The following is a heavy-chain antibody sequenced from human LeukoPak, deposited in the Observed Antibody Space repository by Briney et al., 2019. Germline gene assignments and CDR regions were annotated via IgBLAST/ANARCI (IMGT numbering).Heavy chain of an antibody. Sequence: PGGSLRLSCAASGFTFSSYSMNWVRQAPGKGLEWISYIRSSGSTTLYADSVKGRFTISRDNAKNSLHLQMTSLRAGDTAVYYCVRDKEGVGATRLDYWGQGTLVTVSS. D-gene: IGHD1-26*01. V-gene: IGHV3-48*04. CDR1: GFTFSSYS. CDR3: VRDKEGVGATRLDY. J-gene: IGHJ4*02. CDR2: IRSSGSTT.